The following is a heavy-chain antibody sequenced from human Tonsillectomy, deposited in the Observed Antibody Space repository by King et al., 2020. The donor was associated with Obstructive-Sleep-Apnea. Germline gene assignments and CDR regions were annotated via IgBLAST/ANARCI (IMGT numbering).Heavy chain of an antibody. J-gene: IGHJ4*02. V-gene: IGHV3-11*01. CDR1: GFTFSDYY. D-gene: IGHD6-19*01. CDR3: ARDFSGYDSGWHYFDY. CDR2: ISSSGNTI. Sequence: VQLVESGGGLVKPGESLRLSCAPSGFTFSDYYMNWIRQAPGRGLEWVSYISSSGNTIHYAASVKGRFTISRDNAKNSLYLQMNSLRAEETAVYYCARDFSGYDSGWHYFDYWGQGTLVTVSS.